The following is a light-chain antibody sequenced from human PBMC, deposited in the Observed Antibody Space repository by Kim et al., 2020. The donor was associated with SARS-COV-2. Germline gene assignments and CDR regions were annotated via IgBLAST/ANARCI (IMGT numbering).Light chain of an antibody. V-gene: IGLV1-44*01. CDR2: NNF. J-gene: IGLJ1*01. CDR1: IPNFGRKT. Sequence: GQTVTITCSVGIPNFGRKTVNWFQQFPGTAPKLLTYNNFQRASGVPARFSASKSGTSASLAISGLQSDDEADYHCAAWDDSLTGYVFGSGTKVTVL. CDR3: AAWDDSLTGYV.